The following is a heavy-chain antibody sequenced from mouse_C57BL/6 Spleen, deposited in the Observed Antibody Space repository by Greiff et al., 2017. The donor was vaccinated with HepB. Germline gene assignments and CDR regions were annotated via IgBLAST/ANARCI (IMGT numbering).Heavy chain of an antibody. CDR2: IWSGGST. J-gene: IGHJ4*01. D-gene: IGHD1-1*01. V-gene: IGHV2-2*01. Sequence: QVQLQQSGPGLVQPSQSLSITCTVSGFSLTSYGVHWVRQSPGKGLEWLGVIWSGGSTDYNAAFISRLSISKDNSKSQVFFKMNSLQADDTAIYYCARHLRYYAMDYWGQGTSVTVSS. CDR1: GFSLTSYG. CDR3: ARHLRYYAMDY.